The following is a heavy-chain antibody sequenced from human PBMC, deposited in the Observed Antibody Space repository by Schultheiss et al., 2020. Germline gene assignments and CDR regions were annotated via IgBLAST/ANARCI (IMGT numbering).Heavy chain of an antibody. CDR1: GGSISSYY. Sequence: SQTLSLTCTVSGGSISSYYWSWIRQPAGKGLEWIGRIYTSGSTYYNPSLKSRVTISVDTSKNQFSLKLSSVTAADTAVYYCARGPPRYGDYYAFDIWGQGTMVTVSS. CDR2: IYTSGST. J-gene: IGHJ3*02. CDR3: ARGPPRYGDYYAFDI. D-gene: IGHD4-17*01. V-gene: IGHV4-4*07.